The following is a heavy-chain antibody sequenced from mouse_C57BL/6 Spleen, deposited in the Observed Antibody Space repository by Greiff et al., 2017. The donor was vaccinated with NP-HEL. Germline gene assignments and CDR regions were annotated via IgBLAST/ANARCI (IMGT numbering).Heavy chain of an antibody. J-gene: IGHJ1*03. CDR2: IDPSDSET. V-gene: IGHV1-52*01. D-gene: IGHD1-1*01. CDR1: GYTFTSYW. Sequence: QVQLQQSGAELVRPGSSVKLSCKASGYTFTSYWMHWVKQRPIQGLEWIGNIDPSDSETHYNQKFKDKATLTVDKSSSTAYMQLSSLTSEDSAVYYCARGGYGSSYGYFDVWGTGTTVTVSS. CDR3: ARGGYGSSYGYFDV.